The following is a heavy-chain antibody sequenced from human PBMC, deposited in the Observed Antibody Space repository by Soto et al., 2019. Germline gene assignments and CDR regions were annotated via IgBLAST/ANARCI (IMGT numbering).Heavy chain of an antibody. CDR2: TYYRSKWYY. CDR1: GDSVSSNSAG. J-gene: IGHJ4*01. D-gene: IGHD1-26*01. CDR3: ARGEQYSRRTSDY. Sequence: SQTLSLTCAITGDSVSSNSAGWSWVRQSPSRGLEWLGRTYYRSKWYYEYAVSVRGRITINPDTSKNQYSLQLNSVTPEDTAVYFCARGEQYSRRTSDYWCPGILVTVFS. V-gene: IGHV6-1*01.